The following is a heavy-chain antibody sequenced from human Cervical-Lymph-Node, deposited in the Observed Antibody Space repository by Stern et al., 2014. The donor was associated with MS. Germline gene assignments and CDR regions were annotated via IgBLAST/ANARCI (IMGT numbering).Heavy chain of an antibody. Sequence: QVQLQESGPGLVKPSETLSLTCTVSGGSISYYWGWIRQPPGKGLEWIGSIYYSGSTYYSPSLKSRVTISVDTSKNQFSLTLSSVTAADTAVYYCARLRRDCTSTNCYSSYYHLDVWGQRTTVTVSS. J-gene: IGHJ6*02. V-gene: IGHV4-39*01. CDR1: GGSISYY. CDR3: ARLRRDCTSTNCYSSYYHLDV. CDR2: IYYSGST. D-gene: IGHD2-2*02.